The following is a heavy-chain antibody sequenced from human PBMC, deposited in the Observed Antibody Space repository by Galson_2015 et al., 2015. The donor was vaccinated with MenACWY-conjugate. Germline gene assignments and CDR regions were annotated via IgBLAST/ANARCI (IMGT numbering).Heavy chain of an antibody. CDR3: ARDRHVTIFGVVRFYGMDV. J-gene: IGHJ6*02. CDR1: GFTFSSYA. D-gene: IGHD3-3*01. Sequence: SLRLSCAASGFTFSSYAMSWVRQAPGKGLEWVAVIWYDGSNKYYADSVKGRFTISRDNSKNTLYLQMNSLRAEDTAVYYCARDRHVTIFGVVRFYGMDVWGQGTTVTVSS. V-gene: IGHV3-33*08. CDR2: IWYDGSNK.